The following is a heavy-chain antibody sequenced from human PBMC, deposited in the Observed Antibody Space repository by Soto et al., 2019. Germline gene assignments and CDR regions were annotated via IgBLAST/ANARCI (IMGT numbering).Heavy chain of an antibody. CDR2: IYPDDSDS. D-gene: IGHD4-17*01. V-gene: IGHV5-51*01. Sequence: PGESLKISCKGSGYKFTTYWIGWVRQMPGKGLEWVAIIYPDDSDSRYSPSFQGQVTISADKSISTAYLQWSSLKASDTAIYYCVATYGDYLDYWGQGTLVTVPS. CDR1: GYKFTTYW. J-gene: IGHJ4*02. CDR3: VATYGDYLDY.